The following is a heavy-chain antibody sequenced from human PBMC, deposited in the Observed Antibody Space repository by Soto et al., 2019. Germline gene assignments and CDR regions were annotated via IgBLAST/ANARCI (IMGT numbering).Heavy chain of an antibody. V-gene: IGHV1-69*08. CDR3: ARDSGYGGDEY. J-gene: IGHJ4*02. CDR2: IIPILGIA. CDR1: GGTFSSYT. Sequence: QVQLVQSGAEVKKPGSSVKVSCKASGGTFSSYTISWVRQAPGQGLEWMGRIIPILGIANYAQKFQGRVTITADKSTSTAYMELSSLRSEDTAVYYWARDSGYGGDEYWGQGTLVTVSS. D-gene: IGHD5-12*01.